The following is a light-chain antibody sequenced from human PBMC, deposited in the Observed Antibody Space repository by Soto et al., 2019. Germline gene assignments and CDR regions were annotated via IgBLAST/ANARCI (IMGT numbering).Light chain of an antibody. V-gene: IGLV1-40*01. Sequence: QSVLTQPPSVSGAPGQRVTISCTGSSSNIGADYAVHWYQQLPGTAPKLLIYGNSNRPSGVPDHFSGSRSGTSASLVITGLQAEDEADYYCASYAGGNQVFGTGTKVTVL. CDR1: SSNIGADYA. CDR2: GNS. J-gene: IGLJ1*01. CDR3: ASYAGGNQV.